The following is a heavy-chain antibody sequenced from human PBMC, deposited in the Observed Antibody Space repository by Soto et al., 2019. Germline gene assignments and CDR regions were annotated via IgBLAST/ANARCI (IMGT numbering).Heavy chain of an antibody. CDR2: ITSSGTTI. J-gene: IGHJ3*02. D-gene: IGHD2-15*01. CDR3: ARQSCSGGSCYGAFDI. V-gene: IGHV3-48*01. CDR1: GFTFSFYS. Sequence: PGGSLRLSCAASGFTFSFYSVNWVRQAPGKGLEWVSYITSSGTTIYYADSVKGRFTISRDNAKNSLFLQMNSLRAEDTAVYYCARQSCSGGSCYGAFDIWGQGTMVTVSS.